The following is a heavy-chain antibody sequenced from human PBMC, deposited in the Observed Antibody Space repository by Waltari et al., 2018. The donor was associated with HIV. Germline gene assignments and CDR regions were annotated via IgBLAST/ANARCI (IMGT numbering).Heavy chain of an antibody. Sequence: QVQLVESGGGVVQPGRSLRLSCAASGFTFSSYAMHWVRQAPGKGLEWVAVLSYDGSNKYYADSVKGRFTISSDNSKNTLYLQMNSLRAEDTAVYYCARDFSGPSNQHWGQGTLVTVSS. J-gene: IGHJ1*01. V-gene: IGHV3-30*04. CDR2: LSYDGSNK. CDR3: ARDFSGPSNQH. CDR1: GFTFSSYA.